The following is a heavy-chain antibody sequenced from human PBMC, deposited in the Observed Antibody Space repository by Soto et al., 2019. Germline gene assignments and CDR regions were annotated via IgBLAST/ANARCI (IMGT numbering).Heavy chain of an antibody. J-gene: IGHJ5*02. V-gene: IGHV5-51*01. CDR1: GYSFTSYW. Sequence: GESMKISCKGSGYSFTSYWIGWVRQMPGKGLEWMGIIYPGDSDTRYSPSFQGQVTISADKSISTAYLQWSSLKASDTAMYYCARLPVVLAALGANWFVPWCQAPLVSVS. CDR3: ARLPVVLAALGANWFVP. CDR2: IYPGDSDT. D-gene: IGHD2-2*01.